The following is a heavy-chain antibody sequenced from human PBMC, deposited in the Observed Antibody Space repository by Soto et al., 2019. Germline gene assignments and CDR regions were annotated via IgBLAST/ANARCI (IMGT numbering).Heavy chain of an antibody. CDR3: AREPCSTSCPFDP. CDR1: GYTFTSYA. V-gene: IGHV1-3*01. CDR2: INAGNGNT. Sequence: GASVKVSCKASGYTFTSYAMHWVRQAPGQRLEWMGWINAGNGNTGYAQKFQGRVTLTRNTSISTAYMELSSLRSEDTAVYYCAREPCSTSCPFDPWGQGTLVTVSS. J-gene: IGHJ5*02. D-gene: IGHD2-2*01.